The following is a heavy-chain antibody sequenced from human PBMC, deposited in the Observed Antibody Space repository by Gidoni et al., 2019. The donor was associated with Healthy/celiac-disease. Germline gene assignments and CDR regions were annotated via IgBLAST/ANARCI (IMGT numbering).Heavy chain of an antibody. D-gene: IGHD2-2*01. CDR3: NILGRVIPAAD. V-gene: IGHV3-23*01. CDR2: ISGSGGST. Sequence: EVQLLASGGGLVQPGGSLSLSCAASGFTFSSYAMSWGRQAPGKGLEWVSAISGSGGSTYYADSVKGRFTISRDNSKNTLYLQMNSLRAEDTAVYWTNILGRVIPAADWGQGTLVTVSS. CDR1: GFTFSSYA. J-gene: IGHJ4*02.